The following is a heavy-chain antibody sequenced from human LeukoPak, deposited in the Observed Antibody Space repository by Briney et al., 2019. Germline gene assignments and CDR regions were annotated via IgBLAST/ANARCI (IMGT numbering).Heavy chain of an antibody. Sequence: SVKDSCKASGATFSRSAVAWVRQAPGQGLEWMGGTIPIFGTPNYPQKFQGRVTIAADESTNTAYMELTNLSSDDTAVYFCARPTDGYNYVPLEYWGWGTLVIVSS. CDR1: GATFSRSA. V-gene: IGHV1-69*13. J-gene: IGHJ4*02. CDR2: TIPIFGTP. CDR3: ARPTDGYNYVPLEY. D-gene: IGHD5-24*01.